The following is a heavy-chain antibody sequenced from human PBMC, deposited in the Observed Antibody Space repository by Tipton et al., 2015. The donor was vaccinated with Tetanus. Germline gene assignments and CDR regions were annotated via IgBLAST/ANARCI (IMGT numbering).Heavy chain of an antibody. CDR3: ARVSREGPELELDAFDI. CDR2: IIPIFGTA. D-gene: IGHD1-7*01. Sequence: QSGAEVKKPGSSVKVSCKAPGGTFSSYAISWVRQAPGQGLEWMGGIIPIFGTANYAQKFQGRVTITADESTSTAYMELSSLRSEDTAVYYCARVSREGPELELDAFDIWGQGTMVTVSS. V-gene: IGHV1-69*01. CDR1: GGTFSSYA. J-gene: IGHJ3*02.